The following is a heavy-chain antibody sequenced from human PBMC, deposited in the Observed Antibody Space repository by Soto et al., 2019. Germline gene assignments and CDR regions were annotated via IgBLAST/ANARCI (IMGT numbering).Heavy chain of an antibody. Sequence: GASVKVSCKASGGTFSSYAISWVRQAPGQGLEWMGGIIPIFGTANYAQKFQGRVTITADESTSTAYMELSSLRSEDTAVYYCAGKIAAAGGAAGSSWFDPWGQGTLVTVSS. CDR1: GGTFSSYA. J-gene: IGHJ5*02. CDR3: AGKIAAAGGAAGSSWFDP. CDR2: IIPIFGTA. D-gene: IGHD6-13*01. V-gene: IGHV1-69*13.